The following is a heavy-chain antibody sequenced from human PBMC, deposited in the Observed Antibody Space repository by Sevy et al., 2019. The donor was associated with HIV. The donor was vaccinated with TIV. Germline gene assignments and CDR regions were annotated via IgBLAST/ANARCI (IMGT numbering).Heavy chain of an antibody. V-gene: IGHV4-30-2*01. CDR3: ARGRGGDSSSWYGAFDV. D-gene: IGHD6-13*01. Sequence: SETLSLTCAVSGGPINSGGYSWSWIRQPPGKGLEWIGYIFQSGATYYIPSLQSRVSISVDISKNQFSLNLRSVTAADTAVYYCARGRGGDSSSWYGAFDVWGQGTMVTVSS. CDR1: GGPINSGGYS. J-gene: IGHJ3*01. CDR2: IFQSGAT.